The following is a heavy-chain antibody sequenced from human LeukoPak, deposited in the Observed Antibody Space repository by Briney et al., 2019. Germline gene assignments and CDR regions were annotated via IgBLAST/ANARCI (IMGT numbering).Heavy chain of an antibody. CDR2: MSASGGST. CDR1: GFTFSGYA. Sequence: PGGSLRLSCAASGFTFSGYAMTWVRHAPGRGLEWVSAMSASGGSTFYADSVKGRFTSSRDNSKNTLYLQINSLRAEDTAIYYCARVGPNWYFDLWGRGTLVTVSS. J-gene: IGHJ2*01. CDR3: ARVGPNWYFDL. V-gene: IGHV3-23*01.